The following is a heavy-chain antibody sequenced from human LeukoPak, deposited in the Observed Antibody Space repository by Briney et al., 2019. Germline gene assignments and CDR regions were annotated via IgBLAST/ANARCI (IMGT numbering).Heavy chain of an antibody. J-gene: IGHJ4*02. CDR2: IYHTGNT. CDR3: ATETYYDSSGPHFDY. Sequence: KASGTLSLTCAVSGGSIRSSNWWSWVRQPPGKGLEWIGEIYHTGNTNYNPSLKSRVTISVDKSKNQFSLKLSSVTAADTAVYYCATETYYDSSGPHFDYWGQGTLVTVSS. D-gene: IGHD3-22*01. CDR1: GGSIRSSNW. V-gene: IGHV4-4*02.